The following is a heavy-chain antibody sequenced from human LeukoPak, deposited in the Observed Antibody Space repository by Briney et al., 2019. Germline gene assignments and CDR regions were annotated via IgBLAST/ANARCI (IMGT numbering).Heavy chain of an antibody. CDR1: GYTFTGYY. CDR3: ARAVYSSSSLRYFDY. J-gene: IGHJ4*02. D-gene: IGHD6-6*01. CDR2: INPSSGGT. Sequence: ASVKVSCKASGYTFTGYYMHWVRQAPGQGREWMGWINPSSGGTNYAQKFQGRVTMTRDTSISTAYMEVSRLRSDDTAVYYCARAVYSSSSLRYFDYWGQGTLVTVSS. V-gene: IGHV1-2*02.